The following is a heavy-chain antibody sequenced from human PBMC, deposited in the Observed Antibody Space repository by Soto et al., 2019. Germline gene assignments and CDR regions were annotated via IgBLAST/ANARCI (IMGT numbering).Heavy chain of an antibody. J-gene: IGHJ4*02. CDR2: IDYSGST. CDR1: GGAITRSSYS. D-gene: IGHD3-10*01. Sequence: QLQLHESGPGRMKPSETLPLTCSVSGGAITRSSYSWGWIRQPPGKGLEWIGTIDYSGSTNYNPSLKSRVTMSVDTSKTQFSLRLSSVPAADTAVYFCARLSAVRGVIDYWGQGTLVTVFS. V-gene: IGHV4-39*01. CDR3: ARLSAVRGVIDY.